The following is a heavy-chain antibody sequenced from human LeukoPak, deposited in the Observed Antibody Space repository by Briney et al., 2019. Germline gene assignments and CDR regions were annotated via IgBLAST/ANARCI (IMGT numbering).Heavy chain of an antibody. V-gene: IGHV3-23*01. Sequence: GGSLRLSCAASGFTFSSYAMSWVRQAPGKGLERVSAISGSGGSTYYADSVKGRFTISRDNSKNTLYLQMNSLRAEDTAVYYCEKGQLRYFDWLFSWGQGTLVTVSS. J-gene: IGHJ1*01. D-gene: IGHD3-9*01. CDR1: GFTFSSYA. CDR3: EKGQLRYFDWLFS. CDR2: ISGSGGST.